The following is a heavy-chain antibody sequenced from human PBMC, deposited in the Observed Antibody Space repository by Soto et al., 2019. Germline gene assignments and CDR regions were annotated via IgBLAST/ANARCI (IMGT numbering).Heavy chain of an antibody. D-gene: IGHD3-3*01. Sequence: PSETLSLTCTVSGGSISSSSYYWGWIRQPPGKGLEWIGSIYYSGSTYYNPSLKSRVTISVDTSKNQFSLKLSSVTAADTAVYYCARHSSGIFGVVNVWFDPWGQGTLVTVSS. CDR2: IYYSGST. V-gene: IGHV4-39*01. J-gene: IGHJ5*02. CDR1: GGSISSSSYY. CDR3: ARHSSGIFGVVNVWFDP.